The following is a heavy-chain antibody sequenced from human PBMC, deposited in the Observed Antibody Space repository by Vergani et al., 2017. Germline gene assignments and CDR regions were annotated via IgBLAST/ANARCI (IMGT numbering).Heavy chain of an antibody. V-gene: IGHV1-18*01. CDR1: GYTFTSYG. D-gene: IGHD1-1*01. CDR3: ASTTGGVDYYYYMDV. Sequence: QVQLVQSGAEVKKPGASVKVSCKASGYTFTSYGISWVRQAPGQGLEWMGWISAYNGNTNYAQKLQGRVTMTTNTSTSTAYMGLRSLGSDDTAVYYCASTTGGVDYYYYMDVWGKGTTVTVSS. CDR2: ISAYNGNT. J-gene: IGHJ6*03.